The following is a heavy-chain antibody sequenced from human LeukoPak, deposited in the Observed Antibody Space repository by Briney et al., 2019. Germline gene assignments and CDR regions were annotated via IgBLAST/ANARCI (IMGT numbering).Heavy chain of an antibody. Sequence: GASVKVSCKASGYTFTSYYMHWVRQAPGQGLEWMGIINPSGGSTSYAQKFQGRVTMTRDTSTSTVYMELSSLRSEDTAVYYCARAVTYYYDSSGYGASAFDIWGQGTMVTVSS. CDR3: ARAVTYYYDSSGYGASAFDI. CDR1: GYTFTSYY. CDR2: INPSGGST. D-gene: IGHD3-22*01. V-gene: IGHV1-46*01. J-gene: IGHJ3*02.